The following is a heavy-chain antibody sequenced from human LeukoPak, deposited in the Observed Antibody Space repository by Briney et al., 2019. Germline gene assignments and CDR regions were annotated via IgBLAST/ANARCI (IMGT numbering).Heavy chain of an antibody. CDR1: GFTFSTYW. D-gene: IGHD2-21*01. CDR3: AREHRSFHY. V-gene: IGHV3-7*01. J-gene: IGHJ4*02. CDR2: IRPDGSEK. Sequence: GGSLRLSCAASGFTFSTYWVNWVRQAPGKGLEWVANIRPDGSEKLYVDSVKGRFTISRGNAKNSLYLQMNSLRAEDTAVYYCAREHRSFHYWGQGALVTVSS.